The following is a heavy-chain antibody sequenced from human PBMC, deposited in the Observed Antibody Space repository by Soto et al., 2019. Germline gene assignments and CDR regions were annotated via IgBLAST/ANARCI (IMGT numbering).Heavy chain of an antibody. V-gene: IGHV1-8*01. Sequence: QVQLVQSGAEVKKPGASVKVSCKASGYTFTRYDINCVRQATGQGLEWMGWMNPNSGNTGYALKFQGRVTMTRNTSISTAYMELSSLRSEDTAVYYCESEQTGATVTGEGHMDVWGKGNTVTVSS. CDR3: ESEQTGATVTGEGHMDV. CDR1: GYTFTRYD. J-gene: IGHJ6*03. D-gene: IGHD4-17*01. CDR2: MNPNSGNT.